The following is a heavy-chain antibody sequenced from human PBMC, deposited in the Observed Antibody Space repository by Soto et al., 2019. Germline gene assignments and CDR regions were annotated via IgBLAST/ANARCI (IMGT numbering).Heavy chain of an antibody. D-gene: IGHD5-18*01. CDR1: RGTFNRYA. Sequence: QVQLVQSGAEVKKPGSSVKVSCLASRGTFNRYAINWVRQAPGHGLEWLGALVPQFGTPNYAQKFQDRVTIVADESTNTTSMELRGLTFDDTAVYYCARQNRDTPMVPFDVWGQGTLVTLSS. V-gene: IGHV1-69*01. CDR3: ARQNRDTPMVPFDV. J-gene: IGHJ4*02. CDR2: LVPQFGTP.